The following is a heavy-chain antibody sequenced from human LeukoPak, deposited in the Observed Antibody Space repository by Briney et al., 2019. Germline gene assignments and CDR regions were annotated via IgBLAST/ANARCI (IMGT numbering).Heavy chain of an antibody. V-gene: IGHV1-69*13. Sequence: SVKVSCKASGGTFSSYAISWVRQAPGQGLEWMGGIIPIFGTANYAQKFQGRVTITADESTSTAYMELSSLRSEDTAVYYCATYTQSGAQGVSDYWGQGTLVTVSS. CDR2: IIPIFGTA. CDR1: GGTFSSYA. D-gene: IGHD3-10*01. CDR3: ATYTQSGAQGVSDY. J-gene: IGHJ4*02.